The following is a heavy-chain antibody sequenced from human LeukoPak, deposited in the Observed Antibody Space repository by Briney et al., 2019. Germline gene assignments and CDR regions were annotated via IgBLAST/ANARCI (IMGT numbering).Heavy chain of an antibody. CDR2: IYYSGST. Sequence: PSETLSLTCTVSGGSISSSSYYWGWIRQPPGKGLEWIGSIYYSGSTYYNPSLKSRVTISVDTSKNQFSLKLSSVTAADTAVYYCARDTHGIVGGLRWFDPWGQGTLVTVSP. CDR1: GGSISSSSYY. CDR3: ARDTHGIVGGLRWFDP. J-gene: IGHJ5*02. D-gene: IGHD1-26*01. V-gene: IGHV4-39*07.